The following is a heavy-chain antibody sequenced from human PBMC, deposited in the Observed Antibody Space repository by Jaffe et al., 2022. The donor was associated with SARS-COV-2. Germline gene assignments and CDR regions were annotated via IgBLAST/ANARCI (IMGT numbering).Heavy chain of an antibody. CDR3: AKGKVATIPYYYYGMDV. Sequence: QVQLVESGGGVVQPGRSLRLSCAASGFTFSSYGMHWVRQAPGKGLEWVAVISYDGSNKYYADSVKGRFTISRDNSKNTLYLQMNSLRAEDTAVYYCAKGKVATIPYYYYGMDVWGQGTTVTVSS. V-gene: IGHV3-30*18. J-gene: IGHJ6*02. CDR1: GFTFSSYG. CDR2: ISYDGSNK. D-gene: IGHD5-12*01.